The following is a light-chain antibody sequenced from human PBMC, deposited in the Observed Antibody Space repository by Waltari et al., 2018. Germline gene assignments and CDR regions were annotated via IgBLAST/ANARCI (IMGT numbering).Light chain of an antibody. V-gene: IGLV2-14*03. Sequence: QSALTQPASVSGSPGQSITISCTGTSSDVGGYNYVSWYQQHPGQAPKLMIYDVSKPPSWVSNRFSGSKSGNTASLTISGLQAEDEADYYCSSYTSSSTLFGGGTKLTVL. CDR2: DVS. J-gene: IGLJ2*01. CDR3: SSYTSSSTL. CDR1: SSDVGGYNY.